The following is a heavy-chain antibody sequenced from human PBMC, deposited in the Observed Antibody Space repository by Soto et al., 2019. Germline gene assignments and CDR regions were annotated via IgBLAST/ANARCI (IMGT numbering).Heavy chain of an antibody. Sequence: QVQLVQSGAEVKKPGSSVKVSCKASGGTFSSYAISWVRQAPGQGLEWMGGIIPIFGTANYAQKFQGRVTITAYESPSTAYMKLSSLRSEDTAVYYCARLSPCISSSCYNLYCYGMDVWGQGTTVTVSS. D-gene: IGHD2-2*02. CDR2: IIPIFGTA. V-gene: IGHV1-69*12. J-gene: IGHJ6*02. CDR3: ARLSPCISSSCYNLYCYGMDV. CDR1: GGTFSSYA.